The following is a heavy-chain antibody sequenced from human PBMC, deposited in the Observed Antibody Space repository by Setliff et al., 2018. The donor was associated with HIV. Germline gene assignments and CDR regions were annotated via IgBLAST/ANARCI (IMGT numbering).Heavy chain of an antibody. D-gene: IGHD4-17*01. V-gene: IGHV4-59*08. CDR1: GGSISSYY. CDR3: ARHGDYSYFYYYYMDV. J-gene: IGHJ6*03. CDR2: IYYIGNT. Sequence: PSETLSLTCTVSGGSISSYYWSWIRQPPGKGLDWIGNIYYIGNTDYNPSLKSRVTISIDTSKNQFSLKVTSVTAADTAVYYCARHGDYSYFYYYYMDVWGKGTTVTVSS.